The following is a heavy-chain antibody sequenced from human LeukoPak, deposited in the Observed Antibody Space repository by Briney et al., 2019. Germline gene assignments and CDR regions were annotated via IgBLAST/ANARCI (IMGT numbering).Heavy chain of an antibody. CDR3: ARGLNDSWTGENY. V-gene: IGHV4-34*01. CDR2: INHSGST. CDR1: DGSFSGYY. J-gene: IGHJ4*02. D-gene: IGHD3-3*01. Sequence: SETLSLTCAVYDGSFSGYYWSWIRQPPGKGLEWIGEINHSGSTNYNPSLKSRVTISLDTSKSQFSLTVRYVTAADTAVYYCARGLNDSWTGENYWGQGTLVTVSS.